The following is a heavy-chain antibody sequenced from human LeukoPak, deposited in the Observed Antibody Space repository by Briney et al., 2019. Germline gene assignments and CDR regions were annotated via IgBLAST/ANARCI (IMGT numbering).Heavy chain of an antibody. CDR3: ATGILSTGLLNY. J-gene: IGHJ4*02. CDR1: XA. CDR2: MDGTGGGT. Sequence: XAMSWVRQAPGMGLEWVSSMDGTGGGTYYADSVKGRFTTSRDNSKNTLYLQMSSLRAEDTALYYCATGILSTGLLNYWGQGTLVAVSS. V-gene: IGHV3-23*01. D-gene: IGHD1-1*01.